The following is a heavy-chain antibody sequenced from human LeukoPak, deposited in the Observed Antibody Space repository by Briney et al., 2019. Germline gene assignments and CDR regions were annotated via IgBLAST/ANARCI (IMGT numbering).Heavy chain of an antibody. Sequence: PGRSLRLSCAASEFTFSSYGMHWVRQAPGKGLEWVAVISYDGSNKYYADSVKGRFTISRDNSKNTLHLQMNSLRAEDTAVYYCAKGPLPFMVRGVIAYWGQGTLVTVSS. V-gene: IGHV3-30*18. CDR3: AKGPLPFMVRGVIAY. J-gene: IGHJ4*02. D-gene: IGHD3-10*01. CDR2: ISYDGSNK. CDR1: EFTFSSYG.